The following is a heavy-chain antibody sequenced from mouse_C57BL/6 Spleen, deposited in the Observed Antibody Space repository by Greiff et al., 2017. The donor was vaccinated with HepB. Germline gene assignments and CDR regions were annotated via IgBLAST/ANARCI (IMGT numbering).Heavy chain of an antibody. J-gene: IGHJ1*03. CDR1: GYTFTDYE. CDR3: TRWELAYWYFDV. Sequence: QVQLQQSGAELVRPGASVTLSCKASGYTFTDYEMHWVKQTPVHGLEWIGAIDPETGGTASNQKFKGKAILTADKSSSTAYMELRSLTSEDSAVYYCTRWELAYWYFDVWGTGTTVTVSS. D-gene: IGHD4-1*01. V-gene: IGHV1-15*01. CDR2: IDPETGGT.